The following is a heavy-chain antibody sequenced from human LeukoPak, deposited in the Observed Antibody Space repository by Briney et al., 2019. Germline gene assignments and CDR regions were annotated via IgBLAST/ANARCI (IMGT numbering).Heavy chain of an antibody. CDR3: AKPYGSGPNDSFDI. D-gene: IGHD3-10*01. J-gene: IGHJ3*02. CDR2: ISTNGDST. V-gene: IGHV3-23*01. CDR1: GFTFSSYA. Sequence: GGSLRLSCAASGFTFSSYAMSWVRQAPGKGLEWVSAISTNGDSTYYADSVKGRFTISRDSSKNTLYLQMNSLRAEDTAVYYCAKPYGSGPNDSFDIWGQGTMVTVSS.